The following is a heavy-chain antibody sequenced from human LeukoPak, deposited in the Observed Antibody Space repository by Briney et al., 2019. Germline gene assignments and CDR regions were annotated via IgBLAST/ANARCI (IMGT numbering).Heavy chain of an antibody. V-gene: IGHV3-23*01. J-gene: IGHJ4*02. D-gene: IGHD3-10*02. Sequence: PGGSLRLSCAASGFTFSIYAMTWVRQAPGKGLEWVSAISGSGGSTHYADSVKGRFTISRDNSKNTLYLQMNSLRVDDTAVYYCARCSGDREFEYWGQGTPVTVSS. CDR2: ISGSGGST. CDR3: ARCSGDREFEY. CDR1: GFTFSIYA.